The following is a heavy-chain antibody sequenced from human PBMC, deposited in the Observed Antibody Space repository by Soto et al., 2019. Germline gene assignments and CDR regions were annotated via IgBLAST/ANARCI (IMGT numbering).Heavy chain of an antibody. CDR2: INHLGSI. CDR1: GGSLSDYF. CDR3: ARGPRSYYYGSGSYLDY. Sequence: SETLSLTCVVSGGSLSDYFWSWIRQPPGMALEWIGEINHLGSINYNPSLKSRVTISVDTSKNQFSLKLSSVTAADTAEYYCARGPRSYYYGSGSYLDYWGQGTLVTVSS. V-gene: IGHV4-34*01. D-gene: IGHD3-10*01. J-gene: IGHJ4*02.